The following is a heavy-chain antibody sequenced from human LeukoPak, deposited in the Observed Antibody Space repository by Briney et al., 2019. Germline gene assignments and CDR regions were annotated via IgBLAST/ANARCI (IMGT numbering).Heavy chain of an antibody. CDR3: ASLAVAGLSEGY. Sequence: KTSETLSLTCTVSGVSISSDSYYWAWIRQPPGKGLEWIASIYYSGSTYYNPSLKSRVTISVDTSRNQFSLKLNSVTAADTAVYYCASLAVAGLSEGYWGQGTLVIVSS. J-gene: IGHJ4*02. CDR1: GVSISSDSYY. CDR2: IYYSGST. V-gene: IGHV4-39*01. D-gene: IGHD6-19*01.